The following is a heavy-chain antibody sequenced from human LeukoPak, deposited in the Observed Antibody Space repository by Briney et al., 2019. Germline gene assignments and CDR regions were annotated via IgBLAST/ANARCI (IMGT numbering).Heavy chain of an antibody. CDR3: ARAFWSGPPDY. V-gene: IGHV3-74*01. CDR2: INSDGSST. D-gene: IGHD3-3*01. J-gene: IGHJ4*02. Sequence: PGGSLRLSCAASGFTFSSYWMHWVRQTPGKGLVWLSRINSDGSSTSYADSVKGRFTISRDNAKNTLYLQMNSLRAEDTAVYYCARAFWSGPPDYWGQGTLVTVSS. CDR1: GFTFSSYW.